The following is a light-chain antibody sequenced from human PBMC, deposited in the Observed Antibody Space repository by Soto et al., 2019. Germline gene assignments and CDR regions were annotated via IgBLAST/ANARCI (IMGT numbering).Light chain of an antibody. CDR2: GAS. Sequence: IVMTQSPATVSVSPGERATLSCRASQSVSSNLAWYQQKPGQAPRLLIYGASTRATGIPARVSGSESGTEFTLTISSLQSEDFAVYYCQQYNNWPRTFGQGAKVDIK. V-gene: IGKV3-15*01. J-gene: IGKJ1*01. CDR3: QQYNNWPRT. CDR1: QSVSSN.